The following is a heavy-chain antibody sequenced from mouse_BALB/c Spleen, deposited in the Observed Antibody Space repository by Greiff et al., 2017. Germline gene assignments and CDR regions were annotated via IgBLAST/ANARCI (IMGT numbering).Heavy chain of an antibody. CDR2: IYPSDSYT. CDR1: GYTFTSYW. J-gene: IGHJ4*01. V-gene: IGHV1-69*02. CDR3: TWAMDY. Sequence: QVQLQQPGAELVRPGASVKLSCKASGYTFTSYWINWVKQRPGQGLEWIGNIYPSDSYTNYNQKFKDKATLTVDKSSSTAYMQLSSPTSEDSAVYYCTWAMDYWGQGTSVTVSS.